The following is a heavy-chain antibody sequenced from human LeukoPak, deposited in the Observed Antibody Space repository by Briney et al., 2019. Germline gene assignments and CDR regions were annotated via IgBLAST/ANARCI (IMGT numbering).Heavy chain of an antibody. Sequence: GGSLRLSCAASGFTFSSYGMHWVRQAPGKGLEWVAFIWYDGSNKYYADSVKGRFTISRDNSKNTLYLQMNSLRAEDTAVYYCARDAAYGNNWFDPWGQGTLVTVSS. CDR1: GFTFSSYG. V-gene: IGHV3-33*01. D-gene: IGHD3-16*01. CDR2: IWYDGSNK. CDR3: ARDAAYGNNWFDP. J-gene: IGHJ5*02.